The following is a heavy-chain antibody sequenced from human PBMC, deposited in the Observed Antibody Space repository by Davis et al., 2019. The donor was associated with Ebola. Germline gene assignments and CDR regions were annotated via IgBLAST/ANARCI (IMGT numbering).Heavy chain of an antibody. CDR2: ISGSGGST. D-gene: IGHD2-2*02. J-gene: IGHJ5*02. Sequence: PGGSLRLSCAASGFTFSSYAMSWVRQAPGKGLEWVSAISGSGGSTYYADPVKGRFTITRDNSKNALYLQMNSLRAEDTAVYYCARAYCSSTSCYMGWFDPWGQGTLVTVSS. V-gene: IGHV3-23*01. CDR3: ARAYCSSTSCYMGWFDP. CDR1: GFTFSSYA.